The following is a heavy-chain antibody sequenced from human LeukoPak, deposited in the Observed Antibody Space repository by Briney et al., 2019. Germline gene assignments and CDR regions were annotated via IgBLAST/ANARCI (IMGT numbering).Heavy chain of an antibody. J-gene: IGHJ4*02. CDR2: ISYDGSNK. Sequence: PGGSLRLSCAASGFTFSSYAMHWVRQAPGKGLEWVAVISYDGSNKYYADSVKGRFTISRDNSKNTLYLQMNSLRAEDTAVYYCARVGLRYCSSTSCYAFLDYWGQGTLVTVSS. D-gene: IGHD2-2*01. CDR3: ARVGLRYCSSTSCYAFLDY. V-gene: IGHV3-30-3*01. CDR1: GFTFSSYA.